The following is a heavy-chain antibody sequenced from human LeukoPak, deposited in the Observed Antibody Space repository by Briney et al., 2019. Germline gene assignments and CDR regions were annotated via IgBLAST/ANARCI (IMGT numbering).Heavy chain of an antibody. V-gene: IGHV1-69*04. CDR3: ARVATHDDGSGTSMFYFDD. CDR2: SIPILGIA. Sequence: SVKVSCKASGGTFSSYAISWVRQAPGQGLEWMGRSIPILGIANYAQKFQGRVTITADKSTSTAYMELSSLRSEDTAVYYCARVATHDDGSGTSMFYFDDWGQGTLGTVSS. J-gene: IGHJ4*02. D-gene: IGHD6-19*01. CDR1: GGTFSSYA.